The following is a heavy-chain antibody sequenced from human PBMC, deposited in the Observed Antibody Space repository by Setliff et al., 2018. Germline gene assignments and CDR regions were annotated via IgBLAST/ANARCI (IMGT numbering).Heavy chain of an antibody. D-gene: IGHD5-18*01. V-gene: IGHV1-2*02. Sequence: ASVKVSCKASGYTFTGYFIHWVRQAPGQGLEWMGWINPNSGGTNYAQRFQGRVTMTRDTSISTAYMELSRLRSDDTAVYYCARFSGHNYGSFDSWGQGTMVTVSS. J-gene: IGHJ4*03. CDR2: INPNSGGT. CDR1: GYTFTGYF. CDR3: ARFSGHNYGSFDS.